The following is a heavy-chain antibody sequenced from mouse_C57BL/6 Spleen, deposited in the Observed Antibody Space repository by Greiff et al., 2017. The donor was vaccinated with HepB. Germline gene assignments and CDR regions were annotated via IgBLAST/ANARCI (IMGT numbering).Heavy chain of an antibody. D-gene: IGHD2-1*01. V-gene: IGHV1-75*01. CDR1: GYTFTDYY. CDR3: ARSGIYYGNYEWYFDV. J-gene: IGHJ1*03. CDR2: IFPGSGST. Sequence: QVQLQQSGPELVKPGASVKISCKASGYTFTDYYINWVKQRPGQGLEWIGWIFPGSGSTYYNEKFKGKATLTVDKSSSTAYMMLSSLTSEDSAVYFCARSGIYYGNYEWYFDVWGTGTTVTVSS.